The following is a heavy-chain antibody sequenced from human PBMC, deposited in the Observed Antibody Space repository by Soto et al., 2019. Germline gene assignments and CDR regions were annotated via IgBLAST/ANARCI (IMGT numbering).Heavy chain of an antibody. CDR2: IVVGSGNT. CDR3: AACPSGSPHGYYYYGMDV. V-gene: IGHV1-58*02. D-gene: IGHD1-26*01. Sequence: ASVKVSCKASGFTFTSSAMQWVRQARGQRLEWIGWIVVGSGNTNYAQKFQERVTITRDMSTSTAYMELSSLRSEDTAVYYCAACPSGSPHGYYYYGMDVWGQGTTVTVSS. J-gene: IGHJ6*02. CDR1: GFTFTSSA.